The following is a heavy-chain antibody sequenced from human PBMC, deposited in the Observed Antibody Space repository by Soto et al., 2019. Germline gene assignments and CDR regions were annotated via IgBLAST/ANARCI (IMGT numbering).Heavy chain of an antibody. Sequence: EVQLVESGGGLVQPGGSMRLSCADSGFTFSSQWMYWVRQSPGKGPVWVSYINSDGSRIDYADTVKGRFTISRDKAKNTLYLQMNILRVEDTAVYYCVRDIRWGREPLVTVSS. J-gene: IGHJ4*02. CDR2: INSDGSRI. CDR1: GFTFSSQW. CDR3: VRDIR. V-gene: IGHV3-74*01.